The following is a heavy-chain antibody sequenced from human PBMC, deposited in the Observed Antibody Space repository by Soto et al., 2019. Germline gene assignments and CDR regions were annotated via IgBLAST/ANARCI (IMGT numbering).Heavy chain of an antibody. CDR3: ARRTMGITIFGVVLRYDFDI. Sequence: SETLSLTCAVYGGSFSGYSWNWIRQPPGKGLEWIGEINHSGSTNYNPSLKSRVTISVDMSKNQFSLKLSSVTVADTAVYYCARRTMGITIFGVVLRYDFDIWGQGTMVTVSS. D-gene: IGHD3-3*01. CDR1: GGSFSGYS. CDR2: INHSGST. J-gene: IGHJ3*02. V-gene: IGHV4-34*01.